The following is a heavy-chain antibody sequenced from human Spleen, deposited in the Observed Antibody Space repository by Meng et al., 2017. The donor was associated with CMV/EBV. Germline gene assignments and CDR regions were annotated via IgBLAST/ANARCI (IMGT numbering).Heavy chain of an antibody. CDR1: GGSISNSSYY. V-gene: IGHV4-39*01. Sequence: GSLRLSCAVSGGSISNSSYYWGWIRQPPGKGLEWIGSFYYTGSSYYNPSLKSRGTISVDTSKKQFSLKLTSVTAADTAVYYCAGGGYFDFLSGWGYFDSWGQGTLVTVSS. CDR2: FYYTGSS. J-gene: IGHJ4*02. D-gene: IGHD3-3*01. CDR3: AGGGYFDFLSGWGYFDS.